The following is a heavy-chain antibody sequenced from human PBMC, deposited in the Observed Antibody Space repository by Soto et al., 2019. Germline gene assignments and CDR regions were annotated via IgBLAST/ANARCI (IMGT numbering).Heavy chain of an antibody. CDR2: ISSSGTFK. CDR3: ARDPPHGGTSSWDADS. D-gene: IGHD2-15*01. Sequence: GSLRLSCEASGFIFTTNSMNWVRQVPGKGLQWLSSISSSGTFKSYGDSVKGRFTISRDNAKNSLSLQMNNLSGEDTGLYYCARDPPHGGTSSWDADSWGPGTLVTVYS. V-gene: IGHV3-21*01. CDR1: GFIFTTNS. J-gene: IGHJ4*02.